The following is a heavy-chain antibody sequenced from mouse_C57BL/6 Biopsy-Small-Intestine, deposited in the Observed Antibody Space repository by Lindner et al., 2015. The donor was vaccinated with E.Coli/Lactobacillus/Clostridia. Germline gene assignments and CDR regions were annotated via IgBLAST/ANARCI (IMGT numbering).Heavy chain of an antibody. CDR2: IDPEDGET. Sequence: VQLQESGAELVKPGASVKLSCTGSGFNIKYFYMHWMKQGTEQGLEWIGRIDPEDGETEYAPKFQAKATITADSSSNTAYLQLSSLTSEDTAVYFCAPLFAYWGQGTLVTVST. J-gene: IGHJ3*01. V-gene: IGHV14-2*01. CDR3: APLFAY. CDR1: GFNIKYFY. D-gene: IGHD6-1*01.